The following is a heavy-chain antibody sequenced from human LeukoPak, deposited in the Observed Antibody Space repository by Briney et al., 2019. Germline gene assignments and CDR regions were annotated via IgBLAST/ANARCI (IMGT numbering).Heavy chain of an antibody. V-gene: IGHV3-15*01. CDR3: TTDPGYDLGPMNFDY. D-gene: IGHD5-12*01. CDR2: IKSKTDGGTT. Sequence: GESLRLSCAASGLILTDAWMGWVRQAPGKGLEWVGRIKSKTDGGTTDYAAPVKGRFTISRDDSKNTLYLQMNSLKTEDTAVYYCTTDPGYDLGPMNFDYWGQGTLVTVSS. J-gene: IGHJ4*02. CDR1: GLILTDAW.